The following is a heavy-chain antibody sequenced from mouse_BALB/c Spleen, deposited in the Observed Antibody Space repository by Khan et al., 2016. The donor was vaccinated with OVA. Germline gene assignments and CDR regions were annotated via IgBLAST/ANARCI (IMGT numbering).Heavy chain of an antibody. CDR1: GYTFTNYG. V-gene: IGHV9-3-1*01. CDR2: INTYTGQP. CDR3: ARSNSYWYFKL. Sequence: QIQLVQSGPELKKPGETVKISCTASGYTFTNYGMNWVKQAPGKGLKWMGWINTYTGQPTYPDEFKGRFAFSLETSASTAYLQINNLNNEDTATYFCARSNSYWYFKLWGAGTTVIVSS. D-gene: IGHD4-1*02. J-gene: IGHJ1*01.